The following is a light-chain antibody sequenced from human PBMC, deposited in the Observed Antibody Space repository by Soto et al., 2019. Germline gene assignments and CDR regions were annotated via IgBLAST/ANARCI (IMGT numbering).Light chain of an antibody. J-gene: IGLJ3*02. CDR2: GNS. Sequence: QSVLTQPPSVSGAPGQRVAISCTGSSSNSGAGYDVHWYQQLPGTALKLLIYGNSNRPSGVPDRFSGSKSGTSASLAITGLQAEDEADYYCQSYDSSLSGWVFGGGSKLTVL. CDR3: QSYDSSLSGWV. CDR1: SSNSGAGYD. V-gene: IGLV1-40*01.